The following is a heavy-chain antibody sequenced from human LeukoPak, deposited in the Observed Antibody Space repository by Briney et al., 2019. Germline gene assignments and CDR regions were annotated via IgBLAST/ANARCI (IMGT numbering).Heavy chain of an antibody. J-gene: IGHJ6*03. Sequence: GASVKVSCKASGYTFTSYDINWVRQATGQGLEWMGWMNPNSDNTGYAQKFQGRVTMTRNTSISTAYMELSSLRSEDTAVYYCARRVPAAIRYYYYYYMDVWGKGTTVTVSS. CDR1: GYTFTSYD. CDR2: MNPNSDNT. D-gene: IGHD2-2*02. CDR3: ARRVPAAIRYYYYYYMDV. V-gene: IGHV1-8*01.